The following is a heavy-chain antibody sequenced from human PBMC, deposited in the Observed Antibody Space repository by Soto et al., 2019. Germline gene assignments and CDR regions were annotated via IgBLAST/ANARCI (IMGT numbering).Heavy chain of an antibody. D-gene: IGHD2-8*01. V-gene: IGHV4-59*01. CDR3: ARVPVTGHFDCTDL. Sequence: LPRTCSVSGAPITSNYWTWIWQPPGKGLEWIGYLDHQGYSNYSPSLRSRVSMSIDTSKNQLSLKVHSVTAADTAVYYCARVPVTGHFDCTDLWGQGTLVTVSS. J-gene: IGHJ1*01. CDR1: GAPITSNY. CDR2: LDHQGYS.